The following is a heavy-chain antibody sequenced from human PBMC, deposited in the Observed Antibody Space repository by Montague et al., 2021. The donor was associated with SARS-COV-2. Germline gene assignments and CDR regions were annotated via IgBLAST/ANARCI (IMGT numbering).Heavy chain of an antibody. CDR2: VHPSGST. Sequence: SENLSLTCDVSGVSITSNNWWYWVRQSPEKGLEWIGEVHPSGSTNYNPSLMSRVTISVDESKNQFSLKVNSVTAAATAVYFCAIVAGGCSSHSCYLDFSGQGTLVTVSS. CDR3: AIVAGGCSSHSCYLDF. D-gene: IGHD2-15*01. V-gene: IGHV4-4*02. J-gene: IGHJ4*02. CDR1: GVSITSNNW.